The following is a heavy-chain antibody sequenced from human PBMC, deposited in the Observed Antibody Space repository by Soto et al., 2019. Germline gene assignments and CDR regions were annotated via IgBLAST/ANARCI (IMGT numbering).Heavy chain of an antibody. CDR1: GFTFSSYA. J-gene: IGHJ4*02. V-gene: IGHV3-30-3*01. CDR3: ARVEGPYDRSGYYFY. D-gene: IGHD3-22*01. CDR2: ISYDGSNK. Sequence: QVQLVETGGGVVQPGRSLRLSCAAPGFTFSSYAMHWGRQAPGKGLEWVAVISYDGSNKHYADSVKGRFTISRDNSKNTLYLQMNSLRAEDTAVYYCARVEGPYDRSGYYFYWGQGTLVTVSS.